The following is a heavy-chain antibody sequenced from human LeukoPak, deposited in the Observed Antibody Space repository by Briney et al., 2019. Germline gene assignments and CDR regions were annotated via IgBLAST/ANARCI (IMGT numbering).Heavy chain of an antibody. V-gene: IGHV3-15*01. CDR2: IKSKTDGGTT. D-gene: IGHD3-9*01. CDR3: TIQYYDILTGYSN. Sequence: GGSLRLSCAASGFTFSNAWMSWVRQAPGKGLEWVGRIKSKTDGGTTDYAAPVKGRFTISRDDSKNTLYLQMNSLKTEDTAVYYCTIQYYDILTGYSNWGQGTLATVSS. J-gene: IGHJ4*02. CDR1: GFTFSNAW.